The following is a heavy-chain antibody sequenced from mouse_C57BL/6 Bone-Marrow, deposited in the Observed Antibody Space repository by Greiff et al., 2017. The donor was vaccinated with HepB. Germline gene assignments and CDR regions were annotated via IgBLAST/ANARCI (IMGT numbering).Heavy chain of an antibody. D-gene: IGHD2-3*01. J-gene: IGHJ1*03. V-gene: IGHV5-4*01. CDR1: GFTFSSYA. Sequence: EVQGVESGGGLVKPGGSLKLSCAASGFTFSSYAMSWVRQTPEKRLEWVATISDGGSYTYYPDNVKGRFTISRDNAKNNLYLQMSHLKSEDTAMYYCARDDGYYWYVDVWGTGTTVTVSS. CDR2: ISDGGSYT. CDR3: ARDDGYYWYVDV.